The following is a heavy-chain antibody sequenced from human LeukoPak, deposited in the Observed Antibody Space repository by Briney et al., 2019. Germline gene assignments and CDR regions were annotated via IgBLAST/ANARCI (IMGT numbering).Heavy chain of an antibody. V-gene: IGHV3-53*01. J-gene: IGHJ5*02. D-gene: IGHD4-17*01. Sequence: GGSLRLSCSASGFTFSSYAMHWVRQAPGKGLEWVSVIYSGGSTYYADSVKGRFTISRDNSKNTLYLQMNSLRAEDTAVYYCARDIYGDYGWFDPWGQGTLVTVSS. CDR3: ARDIYGDYGWFDP. CDR1: GFTFSSYA. CDR2: IYSGGST.